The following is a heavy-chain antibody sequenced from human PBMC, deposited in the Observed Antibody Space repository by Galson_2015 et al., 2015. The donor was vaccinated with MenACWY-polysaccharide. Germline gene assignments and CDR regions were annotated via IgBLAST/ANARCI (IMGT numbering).Heavy chain of an antibody. CDR3: ARGRGYCSSTSCYYWFD. Sequence: TLSLTCTVSGGSISSSSYYWGWIRQPPGKGLEWIGSIYYSGSTYYNPSLKSRVTISVDTSKNQFSLKLSSVTAADTAVYYCARGRGYCSSTSCYYWFD. CDR2: IYYSGST. J-gene: IGHJ5*01. CDR1: GGSISSSSYY. V-gene: IGHV4-39*01. D-gene: IGHD2-2*01.